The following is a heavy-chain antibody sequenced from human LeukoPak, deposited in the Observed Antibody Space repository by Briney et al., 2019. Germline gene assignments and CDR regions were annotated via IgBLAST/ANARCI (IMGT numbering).Heavy chain of an antibody. D-gene: IGHD3-22*01. CDR2: TYYRSKWYN. Sequence: SQTLSLTCAISGDSVSSNSAAWNWIRQSPSRGLEWLGRTYYRSKWYNDYAVSVKSRITINPDTSKNQFSLQLNSVTPEDTALYYCATGYYYDSSGYPLGAFDIWGQGTMVTVSS. V-gene: IGHV6-1*01. J-gene: IGHJ3*02. CDR3: ATGYYYDSSGYPLGAFDI. CDR1: GDSVSSNSAA.